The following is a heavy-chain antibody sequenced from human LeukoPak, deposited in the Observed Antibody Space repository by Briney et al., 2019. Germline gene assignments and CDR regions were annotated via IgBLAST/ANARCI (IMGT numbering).Heavy chain of an antibody. J-gene: IGHJ4*02. CDR3: AREGGYSGSYGGVDY. V-gene: IGHV3-23*01. Sequence: GSLRLSCAVSGITLSNYGMSWVRQAPGKGLEWVAGISDRGSRTNYADSVKGRFTISTDHPKNTLYLQMNSLRAEDTAVYYCAREGGYSGSYGGVDYWGKGTLVTVSS. CDR2: ISDRGSRT. D-gene: IGHD1-26*01. CDR1: GITLSNYG.